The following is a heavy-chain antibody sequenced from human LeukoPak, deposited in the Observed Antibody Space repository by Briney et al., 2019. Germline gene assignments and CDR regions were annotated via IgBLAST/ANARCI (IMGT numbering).Heavy chain of an antibody. J-gene: IGHJ3*02. D-gene: IGHD4-23*01. CDR2: INHSGST. Sequence: SETLSLTCAVYGGSFSGYYWSWIRQPPGKGLEWIGEINHSGSTNYNPSLKSRVTISVDTSKNQFSLKLSSVTAADTAVYYCASSRTVVPGIDAFDIWGQGTMVTVSS. CDR1: GGSFSGYY. CDR3: ASSRTVVPGIDAFDI. V-gene: IGHV4-34*01.